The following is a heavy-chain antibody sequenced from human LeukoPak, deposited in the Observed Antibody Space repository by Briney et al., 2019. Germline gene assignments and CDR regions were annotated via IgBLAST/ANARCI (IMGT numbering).Heavy chain of an antibody. CDR2: ISAYNGNT. J-gene: IGHJ6*02. CDR3: ARDNPLWFGELLSKQYYYYGMDV. D-gene: IGHD3-10*01. V-gene: IGHV1-18*01. Sequence: ASVKVSCKASGYTFTSYGISWVRQAPGQGLEWMRWISAYNGNTNYAQTLKGRVTMTTDTSTTTAYMELRSLRPDDTAVYYCARDNPLWFGELLSKQYYYYGMDVWGQGTTVTVPS. CDR1: GYTFTSYG.